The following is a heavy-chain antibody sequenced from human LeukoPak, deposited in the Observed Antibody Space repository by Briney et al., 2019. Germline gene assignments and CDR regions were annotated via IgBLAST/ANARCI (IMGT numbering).Heavy chain of an antibody. D-gene: IGHD3-10*01. Sequence: ASVKVSCKASGYTFTGYYIHWVRQAPGQGLEWMGWINPNSGGTNYAQKFQGRVTMTRDTSISTAYMELSRLRSDDTAVYYCARGTPEGAVHPSDFDYWGQGTLVTVSS. J-gene: IGHJ4*02. CDR2: INPNSGGT. CDR1: GYTFTGYY. V-gene: IGHV1-2*02. CDR3: ARGTPEGAVHPSDFDY.